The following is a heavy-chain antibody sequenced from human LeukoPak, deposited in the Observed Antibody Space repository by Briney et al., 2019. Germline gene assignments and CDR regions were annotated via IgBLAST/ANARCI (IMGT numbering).Heavy chain of an antibody. V-gene: IGHV1-46*01. Sequence: GASVKVSCKASGYTFTIYYMHWVRQAPEQGLEWMGIINPSGGSTSYAQKFQGRVTMTRDMSTSTVYMELSSLRSEDTAVYYCAMKAVPRPRLYDAFDFWGQGTVVTVSS. CDR3: AMKAVPRPRLYDAFDF. D-gene: IGHD2-2*02. CDR2: INPSGGST. J-gene: IGHJ3*01. CDR1: GYTFTIYY.